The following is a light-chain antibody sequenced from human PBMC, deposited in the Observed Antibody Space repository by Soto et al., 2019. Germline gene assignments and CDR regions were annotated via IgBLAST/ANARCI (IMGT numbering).Light chain of an antibody. Sequence: DIQMTQSPSSLSASVGDRVTITCRASQSISRYFNWYQQKPGKAPKLLIFAASSLQSGVPSRFSGSGSGTEFTLTISSLQPEDSASFYCQQSNSTPWTFGQGTKVDIK. J-gene: IGKJ1*01. CDR1: QSISRY. CDR3: QQSNSTPWT. CDR2: AAS. V-gene: IGKV1-39*01.